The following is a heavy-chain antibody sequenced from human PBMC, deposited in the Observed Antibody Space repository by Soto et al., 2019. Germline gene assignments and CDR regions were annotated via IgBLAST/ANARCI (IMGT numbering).Heavy chain of an antibody. J-gene: IGHJ6*02. Sequence: SETLSLAFNVSGGSISGYYWSWIRQPPGKGLECIGYMYNTGSTVYNPSFKSRVTISVDTSKNQFSLKLNSVTAADTAVYYCARDLWGYCGTDCYPLDVWGQGTTVT. V-gene: IGHV4-59*01. CDR1: GGSISGYY. CDR3: ARDLWGYCGTDCYPLDV. CDR2: MYNTGST. D-gene: IGHD2-21*02.